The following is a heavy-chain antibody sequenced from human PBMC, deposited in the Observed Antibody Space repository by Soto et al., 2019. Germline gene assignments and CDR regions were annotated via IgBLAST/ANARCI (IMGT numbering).Heavy chain of an antibody. V-gene: IGHV1-8*01. J-gene: IGHJ6*02. CDR1: GYTFTSYD. CDR3: ARYYDYYHGMDV. Sequence: RXSVKVSCNASGYTFTSYDIHWMRQATGQGLEWMGWMNPNSGYTDYAQKFQGRVTLTRDTSASAVYMELSSLRSEDTAVYYCARYYDYYHGMDVWGQGTTVTVSS. CDR2: MNPNSGYT.